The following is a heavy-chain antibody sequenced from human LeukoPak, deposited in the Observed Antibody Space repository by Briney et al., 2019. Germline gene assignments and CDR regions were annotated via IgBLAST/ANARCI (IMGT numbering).Heavy chain of an antibody. Sequence: PSETLSFTCTVSGGSISSGSYYWSWIRQPAGKGLEWIGRIYTSGSTNYNPSLKSRVTISVDTSKNQFSLKLSSVTAADTAVYHCAGEMATNSYYYYYYMGVWGKGTTVTISS. D-gene: IGHD5-24*01. V-gene: IGHV4-61*02. CDR1: GGSISSGSYY. CDR3: AGEMATNSYYYYYYMGV. CDR2: IYTSGST. J-gene: IGHJ6*03.